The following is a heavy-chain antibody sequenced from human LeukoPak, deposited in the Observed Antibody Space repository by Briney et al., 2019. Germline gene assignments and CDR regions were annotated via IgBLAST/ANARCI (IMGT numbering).Heavy chain of an antibody. CDR1: GGTFSSYA. V-gene: IGHV1-69*13. D-gene: IGHD3-22*01. J-gene: IGHJ6*03. Sequence: GASVKVSCKASGGTFSSYAISWVRQAPGQGLDWMGGVIPIFGTTNYAQKFQGRVTITADESTSTAYMELSSLRSEDTAVYYCARSPYDSRGQDFYYYYMDVWGKGTTVTVSS. CDR2: VIPIFGTT. CDR3: ARSPYDSRGQDFYYYYMDV.